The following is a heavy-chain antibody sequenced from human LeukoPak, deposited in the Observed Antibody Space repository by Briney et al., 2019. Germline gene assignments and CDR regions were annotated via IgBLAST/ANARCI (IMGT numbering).Heavy chain of an antibody. CDR3: ARDGSSTYYDFWSGKYYYYYMDV. CDR1: GGSISSHY. V-gene: IGHV4-59*11. D-gene: IGHD3-3*01. J-gene: IGHJ6*03. Sequence: SETLSLTCTVSGGSISSHYWSWIRQPPGKGLEWIGYIYYSGSTNYNPSLKSRVTISVDTSKNQFSLKLSSVTAADTAVYYCARDGSSTYYDFWSGKYYYYYMDVWGKGTTVTVSS. CDR2: IYYSGST.